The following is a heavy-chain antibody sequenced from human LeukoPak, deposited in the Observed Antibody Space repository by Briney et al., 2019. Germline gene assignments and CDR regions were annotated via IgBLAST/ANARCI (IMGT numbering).Heavy chain of an antibody. CDR3: APRVVVITAPFDY. D-gene: IGHD2-21*01. Sequence: GGSLRLSCAASGFTFSSYAMSWVRQAPGKGLEWVSAISGSGGSTYYADSVKGRFTISRDNSKNTLYLQMNSLRPEDTAVYYCAPRVVVITAPFDYWGQGTLVTVSS. J-gene: IGHJ4*02. CDR2: ISGSGGST. CDR1: GFTFSSYA. V-gene: IGHV3-23*01.